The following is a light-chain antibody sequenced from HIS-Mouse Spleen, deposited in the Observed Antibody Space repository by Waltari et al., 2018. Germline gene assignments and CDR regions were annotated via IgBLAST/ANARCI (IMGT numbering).Light chain of an antibody. CDR1: SSDVGGYNY. V-gene: IGLV2-11*01. CDR3: CSYAGSYPVV. Sequence: QSALTQPRSVSGSPGQSVTISCTGTSSDVGGYNYVSWYQQHPGKAPKPMIYDVSKLPSGVPERFSGSKSGNTASLTISGLQAEDEADYYCCSYAGSYPVVFGGGTKLTVL. CDR2: DVS. J-gene: IGLJ2*01.